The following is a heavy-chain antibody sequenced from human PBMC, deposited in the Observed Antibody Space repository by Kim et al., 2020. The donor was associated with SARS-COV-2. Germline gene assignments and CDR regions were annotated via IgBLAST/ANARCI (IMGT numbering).Heavy chain of an antibody. V-gene: IGHV1-2*04. CDR2: INPNSGGT. D-gene: IGHD6-19*01. Sequence: ASVKVSCKASGYTFTGYYMHWVRQAPGQGLEWMGWINPNSGGTNYAQKFQGWVTMTRDTSISTAYMELSRLRSDDTAVYYCARDLEFEDSGKSPYSSGSYYGMDVWGQGTTVTVSS. CDR1: GYTFTGYY. CDR3: ARDLEFEDSGKSPYSSGSYYGMDV. J-gene: IGHJ6*02.